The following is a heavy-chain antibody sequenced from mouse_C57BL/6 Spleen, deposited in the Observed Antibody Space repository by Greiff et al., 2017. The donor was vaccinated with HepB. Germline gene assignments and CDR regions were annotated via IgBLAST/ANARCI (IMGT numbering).Heavy chain of an antibody. D-gene: IGHD2-1*01. J-gene: IGHJ2*01. V-gene: IGHV1-50*01. CDR1: GYTFTSYW. CDR2: IDPSDSYT. CDR3: APRGCNYPYYFDY. Sequence: QVQLQQPGAELVKPGASVKLSCKASGYTFTSYWMQWVKQRPGQGLEWIGEIDPSDSYTNYNQKFKGKATLTVDTSSSTAYMQLSSLTSEDSAVYYCAPRGCNYPYYFDYWGQGTTLTVSS.